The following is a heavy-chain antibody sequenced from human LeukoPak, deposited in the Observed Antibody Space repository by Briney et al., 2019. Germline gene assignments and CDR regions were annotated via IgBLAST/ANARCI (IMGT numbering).Heavy chain of an antibody. Sequence: PGGSLRLSCAASGFSFSSYSMNWVRQAPGKGLEWVSYISTSSSTIYYADSVRGRFTISRDNAKNSLYLQMNSLSVEDTADYFCARVSAMGDFDCWGQGTLVTVSS. V-gene: IGHV3-48*01. D-gene: IGHD1-26*01. CDR1: GFSFSSYS. J-gene: IGHJ4*02. CDR2: ISTSSSTI. CDR3: ARVSAMGDFDC.